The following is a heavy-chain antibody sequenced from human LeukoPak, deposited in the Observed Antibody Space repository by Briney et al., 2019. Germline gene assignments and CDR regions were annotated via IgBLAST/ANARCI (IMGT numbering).Heavy chain of an antibody. J-gene: IGHJ4*02. CDR1: GFTVSSNY. V-gene: IGHV3-53*01. Sequence: PGGSLRLSCAASGFTVSSNYMSWVRQAPGKGLEWVSVIYSGGRTYYADSVKGRFTISRDNSKNTLYLQMNSLRAEDTAVYYCARFSSWAFDYWGQGTLVTVSS. D-gene: IGHD6-13*01. CDR2: IYSGGRT. CDR3: ARFSSWAFDY.